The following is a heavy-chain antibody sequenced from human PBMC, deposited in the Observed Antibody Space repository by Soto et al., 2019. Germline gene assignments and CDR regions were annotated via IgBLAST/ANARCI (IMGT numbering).Heavy chain of an antibody. CDR3: ARGVLYSGYDPYYYYYYYMDV. CDR2: INHSGST. CDR1: GGSFSGYY. D-gene: IGHD5-12*01. Sequence: SETLSLTCAVYGGSFSGYYWSWIRQPPGKGLEWIGEINHSGSTNYNPSLKSRVTISVDTSKNQFSLKLSSVTAADTAVYYCARGVLYSGYDPYYYYYYYMDVWGKGTTVTVSS. V-gene: IGHV4-34*01. J-gene: IGHJ6*03.